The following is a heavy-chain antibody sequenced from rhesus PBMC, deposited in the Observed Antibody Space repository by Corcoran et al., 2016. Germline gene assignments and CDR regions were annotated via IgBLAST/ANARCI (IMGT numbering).Heavy chain of an antibody. D-gene: IGHD3-3*01. CDR3: ARITLYYNIWTGYSGYFDY. V-gene: IGHV4-127*01. CDR1: GYSISSGYG. J-gene: IGHJ4*01. Sequence: QVQLQESGPGLVKPSETLSLTCAVSGYSISSGYGWGWIRQPPGKGREWIGYISYSGSSHYTPSFKSRVTISIDTSKNQFSLKLSSVTAADTAVYYCARITLYYNIWTGYSGYFDYWGQGVLVTVSS. CDR2: ISYSGSS.